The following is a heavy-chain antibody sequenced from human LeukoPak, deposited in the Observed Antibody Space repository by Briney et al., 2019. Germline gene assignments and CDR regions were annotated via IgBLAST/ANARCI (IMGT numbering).Heavy chain of an antibody. CDR2: IYHSGST. V-gene: IGHV4-38-2*01. CDR1: GYSISSGYY. D-gene: IGHD5-18*01. CDR3: ARQSGYSYGYLLDY. J-gene: IGHJ4*02. Sequence: PSETLSLTCAVSGYSISSGYYWGWIRQPPGKGLERIGSIYHSGSTYYNPSLKSRVTISVDTSKNQFSLKLSSVTAADTAVYYCARQSGYSYGYLLDYWGQGTLVTVSS.